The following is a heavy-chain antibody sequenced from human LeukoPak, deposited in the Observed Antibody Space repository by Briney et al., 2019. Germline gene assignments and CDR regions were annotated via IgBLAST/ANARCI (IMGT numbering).Heavy chain of an antibody. CDR3: AVSLTTGGYYGMDV. D-gene: IGHD1-1*01. CDR1: GYTLTELS. V-gene: IGHV1-24*01. J-gene: IGHJ6*02. CDR2: FDPEDGET. Sequence: VASVKVSCKVSGYTLTELSLHWVRQAPGKGLEWMGRFDPEDGETIYARKFQGRATMTEDTSTDTAYMELSSLRSEDTAVYFCAVSLTTGGYYGMDVWGQGTTVTVSS.